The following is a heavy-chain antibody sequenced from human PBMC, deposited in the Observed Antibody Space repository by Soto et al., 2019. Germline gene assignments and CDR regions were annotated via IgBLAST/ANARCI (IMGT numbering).Heavy chain of an antibody. CDR1: GGTFTSYD. D-gene: IGHD2-21*02. CDR2: MNPNSGNT. V-gene: IGHV1-8*01. CDR3: ARKTVVTPFWYFDL. J-gene: IGHJ2*01. Sequence: QVQLVQSGAEVKKPGSSVKVSCKASGGTFTSYDINWVRQATGQGLEWMGWMNPNSGNTGYAQKFQGRVTMTRNTSISTAYMELSSLRSEDTAVYYCARKTVVTPFWYFDLWGRGTLVTVSS.